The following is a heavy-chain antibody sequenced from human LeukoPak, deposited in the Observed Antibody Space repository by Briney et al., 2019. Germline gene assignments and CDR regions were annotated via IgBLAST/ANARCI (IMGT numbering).Heavy chain of an antibody. D-gene: IGHD3-3*01. J-gene: IGHJ4*02. CDR3: ATSGTIFGVVIPYFDY. Sequence: GGPLRLSCAASGFTFSSYAMSWVRQAPGKGLEWVSAISGSGGSTYYADSVKGRFTISRDNSKNTLYLQMNSLRAEDTAVYYCATSGTIFGVVIPYFDYWGQGTLVTVSS. CDR1: GFTFSSYA. CDR2: ISGSGGST. V-gene: IGHV3-23*01.